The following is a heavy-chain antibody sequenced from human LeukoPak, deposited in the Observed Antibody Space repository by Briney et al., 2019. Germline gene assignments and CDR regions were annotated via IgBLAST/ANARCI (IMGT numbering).Heavy chain of an antibody. CDR2: ISSSSSYI. CDR3: ARDTTVCDAFDI. J-gene: IGHJ3*02. CDR1: GFTFSSYS. D-gene: IGHD4-17*01. V-gene: IGHV3-21*01. Sequence: PGGSLRLSCVASGFTFSSYSMNWVRQAPGKGLEWVSSISSSSSYIYYADSVKGRFTISRDNAKNSLYLQMNSLRAEDTAVYYCARDTTVCDAFDIWGQGTMVTVSS.